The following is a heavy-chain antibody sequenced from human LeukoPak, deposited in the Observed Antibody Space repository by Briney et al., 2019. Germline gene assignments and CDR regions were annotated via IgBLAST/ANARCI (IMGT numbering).Heavy chain of an antibody. D-gene: IGHD3-10*01. CDR1: GFTFSSNG. V-gene: IGHV3-7*01. J-gene: IGHJ4*02. Sequence: PGGSLRLSCVASGFTFSSNGMHWVRQAPGKGLEWVANIKQDGSEKYYVDSVKGRFTISRDNAKNSLYLQMNSLRAEDTAVYYCARVGFGELSGLDYWGQGTLVTVSS. CDR3: ARVGFGELSGLDY. CDR2: IKQDGSEK.